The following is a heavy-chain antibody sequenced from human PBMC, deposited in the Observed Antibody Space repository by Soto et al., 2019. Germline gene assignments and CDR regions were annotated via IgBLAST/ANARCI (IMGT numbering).Heavy chain of an antibody. Sequence: EVQLVESGGVLVQPGGSLRLSCAASGFTFSSYDMHWVRQSTGKGLEWVSAIGTAGATYYPGSVKGRFTISRENAKNSLYRQINSLRAVDTAVYYCARPWYHGSTRLGAFDLWGQGTMVTVSS. CDR2: IGTAGAT. CDR3: ARPWYHGSTRLGAFDL. D-gene: IGHD2-2*01. CDR1: GFTFSSYD. V-gene: IGHV3-13*01. J-gene: IGHJ3*01.